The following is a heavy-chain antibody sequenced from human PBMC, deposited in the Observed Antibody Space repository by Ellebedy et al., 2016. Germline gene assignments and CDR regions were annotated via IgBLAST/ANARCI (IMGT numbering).Heavy chain of an antibody. CDR2: ISSGGETT. CDR1: GFSFSDYY. D-gene: IGHD6-13*01. Sequence: GESLKISCAASGFSFSDYYMGWIRQAPGKGLEWVSYISSGGETTYYPDSVKGRFTISRDNAKNSLYLQMNSLRAYDTAVYYCARVVAGYSSSEDYWGQGILVTVSS. J-gene: IGHJ4*02. V-gene: IGHV3-11*01. CDR3: ARVVAGYSSSEDY.